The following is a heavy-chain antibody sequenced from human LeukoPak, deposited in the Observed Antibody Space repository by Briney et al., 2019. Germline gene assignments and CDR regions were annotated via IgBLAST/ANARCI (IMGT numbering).Heavy chain of an antibody. CDR1: GGTFSSYA. D-gene: IGHD2-15*01. V-gene: IGHV1-69*05. CDR2: IIPIFGTA. J-gene: IGHJ4*02. Sequence: GASVKVSCKASGGTFSSYAISWVRQAPGQGLEWMGGIIPIFGTANYAQKFQGRVTITTDESTSTAYMELSSLRSEDTAVYYCARGPAGSVVEGFDYWGQGTLVTASS. CDR3: ARGPAGSVVEGFDY.